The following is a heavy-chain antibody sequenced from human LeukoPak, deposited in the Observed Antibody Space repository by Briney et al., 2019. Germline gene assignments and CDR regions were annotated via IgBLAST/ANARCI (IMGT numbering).Heavy chain of an antibody. CDR1: GFTFSSYW. Sequence: PGGSLRLSCAASGFTFSSYWMSWVRQAPGKGLEWVSSISSSSSYIYYADSVKGRFTISRDNAKNSLYLQMNSLRAEDTAVYYCARDLLEAPEPGIAVAGINPPDYWGQGTLVTVSS. CDR2: ISSSSSYI. D-gene: IGHD6-19*01. CDR3: ARDLLEAPEPGIAVAGINPPDY. V-gene: IGHV3-21*01. J-gene: IGHJ4*02.